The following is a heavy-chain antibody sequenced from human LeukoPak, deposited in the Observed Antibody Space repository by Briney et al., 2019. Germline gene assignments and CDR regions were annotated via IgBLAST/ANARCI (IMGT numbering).Heavy chain of an antibody. CDR1: GFTFSSYW. D-gene: IGHD3-22*01. Sequence: GGSLRLSCAASGFTFSSYWMSWVRQAPGRGLEWVANIKQDGSEKYYVDSVKGRFTISRDNAKNSLYLQMNSLRAEDTAVYYCARMGSGYYLDAFDIWGQGTMVTVSS. CDR2: IKQDGSEK. J-gene: IGHJ3*02. CDR3: ARMGSGYYLDAFDI. V-gene: IGHV3-7*01.